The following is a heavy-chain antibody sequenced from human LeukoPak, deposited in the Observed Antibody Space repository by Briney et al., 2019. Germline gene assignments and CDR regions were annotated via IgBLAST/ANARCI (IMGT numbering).Heavy chain of an antibody. D-gene: IGHD2-8*01. CDR3: AIMIPAPSYYFDY. Sequence: AISGSGGSTYYADSVKGRFTISRDNSKNTLYLQMNSLRAEDTAVYYCAIMIPAPSYYFDYWGQGTLVTVSS. J-gene: IGHJ4*02. V-gene: IGHV3-23*01. CDR2: ISGSGGST.